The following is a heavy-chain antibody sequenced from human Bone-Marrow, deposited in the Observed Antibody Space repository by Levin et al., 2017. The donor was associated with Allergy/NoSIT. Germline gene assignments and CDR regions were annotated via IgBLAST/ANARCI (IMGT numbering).Heavy chain of an antibody. D-gene: IGHD3-9*01. CDR2: TSSRGAAI. V-gene: IGHV3-11*01. CDR1: GFIFDDYY. Sequence: GESLKISCAASGFIFDDYYMAWIRQAPGKGLEWISFTSSRGAAIYYADSVKGRFTISRDNAEKTLYLQMNSLRAEDTAVYYCARATGFNLFEDWGQGTRVTVSS. CDR3: ARATGFNLFED. J-gene: IGHJ4*02.